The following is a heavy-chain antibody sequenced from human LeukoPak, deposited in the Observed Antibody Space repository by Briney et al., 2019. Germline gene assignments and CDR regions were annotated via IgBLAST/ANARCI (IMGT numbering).Heavy chain of an antibody. J-gene: IGHJ4*02. CDR3: ARGGAIVGATWDYFDY. V-gene: IGHV1-46*01. Sequence: ASVKVSCKASGYTCTSYYMHWVRQAPRQPLEWMGIINPSGGSTSYAQKFQGRVTMTRDTSTSTVYMELSSLRSEDTAVYYCARGGAIVGATWDYFDYWGQGTLVTVSS. D-gene: IGHD1-26*01. CDR1: GYTCTSYY. CDR2: INPSGGST.